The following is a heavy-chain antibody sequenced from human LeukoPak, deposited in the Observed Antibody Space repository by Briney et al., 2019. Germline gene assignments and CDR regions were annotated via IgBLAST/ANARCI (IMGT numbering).Heavy chain of an antibody. CDR1: GGSIINYY. D-gene: IGHD3-10*01. Sequence: SETLSLTCTVSGGSIINYYWSWIRQPPGKGLEWIGDIYYSGSTNYNPSLKSRVTISVDTSKNQFSLKLSSVTAADTAVYYCARTGAYYGSGSSIDYWGQGTLVTVSS. V-gene: IGHV4-59*08. J-gene: IGHJ4*02. CDR2: IYYSGST. CDR3: ARTGAYYGSGSSIDY.